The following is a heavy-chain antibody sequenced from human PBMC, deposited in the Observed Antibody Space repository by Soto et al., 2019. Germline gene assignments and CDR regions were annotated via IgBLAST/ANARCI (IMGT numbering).Heavy chain of an antibody. CDR3: ARQRAAPLSMSRFDP. D-gene: IGHD6-6*01. V-gene: IGHV4-39*01. CDR1: GGSISSSSYY. J-gene: IGHJ5*02. Sequence: SETLSLTCTVSGGSISSSSYYWGWIRQPPGKGLEWIGSIYYSGSTYYNPSLKSRVTISVDTSKNQFSLKLSSVTAADTAVYYCARQRAAPLSMSRFDPWGQGTLVTVSS. CDR2: IYYSGST.